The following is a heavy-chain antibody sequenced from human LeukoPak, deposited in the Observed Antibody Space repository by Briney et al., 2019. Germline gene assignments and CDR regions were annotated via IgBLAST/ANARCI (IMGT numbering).Heavy chain of an antibody. J-gene: IGHJ3*02. D-gene: IGHD2-2*01. CDR3: AKVRFVVVPAAIDAFDI. CDR2: ISGSGGST. CDR1: GFTFSSYA. V-gene: IGHV3-23*01. Sequence: GGSLRLSCAASGFTFSSYAMSWVRQAPGKGLEWVSAISGSGGSTYYADSVKGRFTISRDNSKNTLYLQMNSLRAEDTAVYYCAKVRFVVVPAAIDAFDIWGQGTMVTVSS.